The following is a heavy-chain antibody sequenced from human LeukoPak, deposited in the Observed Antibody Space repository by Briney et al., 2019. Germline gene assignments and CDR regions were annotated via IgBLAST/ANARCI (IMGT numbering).Heavy chain of an antibody. CDR2: ISSSGSTI. J-gene: IGHJ3*02. D-gene: IGHD4-17*01. CDR1: GFTFSSCE. V-gene: IGHV3-48*03. Sequence: GGSLRLSCAASGFTFSSCEMNWVRQAPGKGLEWVSYISSSGSTIYYADSVKGRFTISRDNAKNSLYLQMNSLRAEDTAVYYCARDATVTLGAFDIWGQGTMVTVSS. CDR3: ARDATVTLGAFDI.